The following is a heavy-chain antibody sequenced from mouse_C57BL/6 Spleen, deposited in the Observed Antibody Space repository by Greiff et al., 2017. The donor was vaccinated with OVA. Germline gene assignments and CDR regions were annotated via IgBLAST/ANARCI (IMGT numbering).Heavy chain of an antibody. Sequence: QVQLQQPGAELVMPGASVKLSCKASGYTFTSYWMHWVKQRPGQGLEWIGEIDPSDSYTNYNQKFKGKSTLTVDKSSSTAYMQLSSLTSEDSAVYYCARCNYGSSYYFDDWGQGTTLTVSS. D-gene: IGHD1-1*01. CDR2: IDPSDSYT. CDR3: ARCNYGSSYYFDD. CDR1: GYTFTSYW. V-gene: IGHV1-69*01. J-gene: IGHJ2*01.